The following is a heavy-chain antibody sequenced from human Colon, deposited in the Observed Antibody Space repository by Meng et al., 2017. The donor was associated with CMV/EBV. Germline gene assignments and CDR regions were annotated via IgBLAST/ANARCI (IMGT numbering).Heavy chain of an antibody. Sequence: SETLSLTCTVSDGSVNSDDAFWSWLRQPPGKGLEWIGYIHYSGNTNYNPSLKSRVTMSIATSKNQFSLTLFSVTAADTAVYYCARDVMLPAPFFDPWGQGTLVTVSS. CDR2: IHYSGNT. CDR1: DGSVNSDDAF. V-gene: IGHV4-61*08. D-gene: IGHD2-2*01. CDR3: ARDVMLPAPFFDP. J-gene: IGHJ5*02.